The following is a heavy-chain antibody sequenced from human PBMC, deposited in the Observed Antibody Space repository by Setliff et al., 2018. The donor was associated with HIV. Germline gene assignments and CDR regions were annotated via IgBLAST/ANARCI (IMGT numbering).Heavy chain of an antibody. J-gene: IGHJ4*02. D-gene: IGHD3-10*01. V-gene: IGHV4-59*01. Sequence: TLSLTCTVSGGSISSYYWSWIRQPPGKGLEWIVYIYYSGSTNYNPSLKSRVTISVDTSKNQFSLKLSSVTAADTAAYYCARALGTYYYGSGSYYNSYYFDYWGQGTLVTVSS. CDR2: IYYSGST. CDR3: ARALGTYYYGSGSYYNSYYFDY. CDR1: GGSISSYY.